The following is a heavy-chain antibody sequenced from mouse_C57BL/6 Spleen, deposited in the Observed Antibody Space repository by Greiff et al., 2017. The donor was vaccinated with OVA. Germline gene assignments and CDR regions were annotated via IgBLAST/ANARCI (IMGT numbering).Heavy chain of an antibody. V-gene: IGHV10-1*01. CDR2: IRSKSNNYAT. Sequence: EVKLQESGGGLVQPKGSLKLSCAASGFSFNTYAMNWVRQAPGKGLEWVARIRSKSNNYATYYADSVKDRFTISRDDSESMLYLQMNNLKTEDTAMYYCVRQPNWDDFDVWGTGTTVTVSS. J-gene: IGHJ1*03. CDR3: VRQPNWDDFDV. CDR1: GFSFNTYA. D-gene: IGHD4-1*01.